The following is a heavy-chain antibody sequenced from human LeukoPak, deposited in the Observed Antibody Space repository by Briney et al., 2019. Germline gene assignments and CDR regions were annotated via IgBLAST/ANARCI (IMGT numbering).Heavy chain of an antibody. CDR3: ARLPMDYYDSSGYYYFDY. V-gene: IGHV4-31*03. D-gene: IGHD3-22*01. J-gene: IGHJ4*02. CDR1: GGSISSGGYY. Sequence: PSETLSLTCTVSGGSISSGGYYWSWIRQHPGKGLEWIGYIYYSGSTYYNPSLKSRVTISVDTSKNQFSLKLSSVTAADTAVYYCARLPMDYYDSSGYYYFDYWGQGTLVTVSS. CDR2: IYYSGST.